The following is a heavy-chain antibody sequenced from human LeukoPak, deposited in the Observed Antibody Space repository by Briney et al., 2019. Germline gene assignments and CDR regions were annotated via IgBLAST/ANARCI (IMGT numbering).Heavy chain of an antibody. CDR3: ARTNYYGSGNYAKFDY. Sequence: SETLSLTCAVSGYSISSGYSWGWIWQPPGKGLEWIGYIYHSGSTYYNPSLKSRVTISVDTSKNQFSLKLSSVTAADTAVYYCARTNYYGSGNYAKFDYWGQGTLVTVSS. V-gene: IGHV4-38-2*01. D-gene: IGHD3-10*01. CDR1: GYSISSGYS. J-gene: IGHJ4*02. CDR2: IYHSGST.